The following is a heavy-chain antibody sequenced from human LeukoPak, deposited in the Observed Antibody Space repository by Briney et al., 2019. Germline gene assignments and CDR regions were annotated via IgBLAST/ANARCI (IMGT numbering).Heavy chain of an antibody. D-gene: IGHD2-2*01. CDR2: IRYDGSNK. Sequence: GGSLRLSCAASGFTFSSYGMHWVRQAPGKGLEWVAFIRYDGSNKYYADSVKGRFTISRDNSKNTLYLQMNSLRAEDTAVYYCARDSLVPAATDAFDIWGQGTMVTVSS. J-gene: IGHJ3*02. CDR3: ARDSLVPAATDAFDI. V-gene: IGHV3-30*02. CDR1: GFTFSSYG.